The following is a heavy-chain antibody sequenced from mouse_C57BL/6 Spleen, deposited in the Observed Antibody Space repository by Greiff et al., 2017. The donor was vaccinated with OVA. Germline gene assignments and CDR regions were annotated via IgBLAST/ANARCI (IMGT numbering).Heavy chain of an antibody. D-gene: IGHD2-3*01. CDR1: GFTFSDYG. J-gene: IGHJ1*03. CDR3: ASNDGYYGYFDV. CDR2: ISSGSSTI. Sequence: EVNVVESGGGLVKPGGSLKLSCAASGFTFSDYGLHWVRQAPEKGLEWVAYISSGSSTIYYADTVKGRFTISRDNAKNTLFLQMTSLWSEDTAMYYCASNDGYYGYFDVWGTGTTVTVSS. V-gene: IGHV5-17*01.